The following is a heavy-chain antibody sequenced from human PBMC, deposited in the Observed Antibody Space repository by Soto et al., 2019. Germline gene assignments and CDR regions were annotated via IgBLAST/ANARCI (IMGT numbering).Heavy chain of an antibody. CDR3: ARIRARFSRSAFDI. Sequence: QVQLQQWGAGLLKPSEPLSLTCAVYAGSFTTYYWSWIRQPPGKWLEWIGEINSSGSTNYNPSLKSRLTISVDTSKNQFSLRLTSVTAADTAVYYCARIRARFSRSAFDIWGQGTMVTVSS. CDR1: AGSFTTYY. V-gene: IGHV4-34*01. CDR2: INSSGST. J-gene: IGHJ3*02. D-gene: IGHD3-10*01.